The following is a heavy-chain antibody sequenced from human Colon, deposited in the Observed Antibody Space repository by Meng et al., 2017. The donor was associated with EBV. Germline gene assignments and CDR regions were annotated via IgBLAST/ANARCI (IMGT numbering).Heavy chain of an antibody. V-gene: IGHV4-39*07. CDR1: GDSVSETNHF. CDR2: INSNWNT. CDR3: VRVRGDFDY. D-gene: IGHD3-16*01. J-gene: IGHJ4*02. Sequence: QLQLQASGPGLVKPSETPSLTCIVSGDSVSETNHFWGWVRQAPGKGLEWVGSINSNWNTYSNPSLTSRVTMSLDTSKNQFSLKLSSVTAADTAVYYCVRVRGDFDYWGQGTLVTVSS.